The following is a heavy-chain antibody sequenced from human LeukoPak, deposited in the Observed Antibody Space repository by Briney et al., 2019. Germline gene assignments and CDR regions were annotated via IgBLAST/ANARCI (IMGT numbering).Heavy chain of an antibody. J-gene: IGHJ4*02. CDR1: GGSISSYY. D-gene: IGHD1-26*01. V-gene: IGHV4-4*07. CDR2: IYTSGST. CDR3: ARGHAPDSGSYPIFDY. Sequence: SETLSLTCTVSGGSISSYYWSWIRQPAGKGLEWIGRIYTSGSTNYNPSLKSRVTMSVDTSKNQFSLKLSSVTAADTAVYYCARGHAPDSGSYPIFDYWGQGTLVTVSS.